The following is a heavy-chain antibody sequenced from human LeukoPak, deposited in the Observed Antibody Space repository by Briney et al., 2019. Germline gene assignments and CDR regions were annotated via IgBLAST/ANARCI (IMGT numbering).Heavy chain of an antibody. CDR2: INHSGST. V-gene: IGHV4-34*01. CDR3: ARGRYSSSWNGGRFDP. J-gene: IGHJ5*02. CDR1: GGSFSSYY. Sequence: SETLSLTCAVYGGSFSSYYWSWIRQPPGKGLEWIGEINHSGSTNYNPSLKSRVTISVDTSKNQFSLKLSSVTAADTAVYYCARGRYSSSWNGGRFDPWGQGTLVTVSS. D-gene: IGHD6-13*01.